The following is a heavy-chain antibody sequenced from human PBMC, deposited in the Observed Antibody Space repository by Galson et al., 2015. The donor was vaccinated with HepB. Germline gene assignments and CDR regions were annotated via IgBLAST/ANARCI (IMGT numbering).Heavy chain of an antibody. D-gene: IGHD3-22*01. CDR2: VSGSGSDT. J-gene: IGHJ4*02. CDR1: GFSFPHHA. CDR3: AKSPYNHDGNGYLTAIDY. V-gene: IGHV3-23*01. Sequence: SLRLSCAASGFSFPHHAMSWVRQGPGEGLEWVSAVSGSGSDTFYADSVKGRFTISRDNSRNTLYLQMNSLRAEDTAVYYCAKSPYNHDGNGYLTAIDYWGQGTLVAVSS.